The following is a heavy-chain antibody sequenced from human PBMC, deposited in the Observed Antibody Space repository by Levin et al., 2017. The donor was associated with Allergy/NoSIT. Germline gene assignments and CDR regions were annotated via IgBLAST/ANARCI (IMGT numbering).Heavy chain of an antibody. CDR3: ARLIVGWESGSSFDY. J-gene: IGHJ4*02. D-gene: IGHD1-26*01. Sequence: SETLSLTCTVSGGSISSSSYYWGWIRQPPGKGLEWIGSIYYSGSTYYNPSLKSRVTISVDTSKNQFSLKLSSVTAADTAVYYCARLIVGWESGSSFDYWGQGTLVTVSS. V-gene: IGHV4-39*01. CDR1: GGSISSSSYY. CDR2: IYYSGST.